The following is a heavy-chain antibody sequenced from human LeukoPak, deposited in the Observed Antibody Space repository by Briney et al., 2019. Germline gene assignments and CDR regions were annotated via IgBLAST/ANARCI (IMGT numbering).Heavy chain of an antibody. CDR2: ISGSGGST. Sequence: PGRSLRLSCAASGFTFDDYAMHWVRQAPGKGLEWVSAISGSGGSTYYADSVKGRFTISRDNSKNTLYLQMNSLRAEDTAVYYCVVGAVAHYYYYGMDVWGQGTTVTVSS. V-gene: IGHV3-23*01. CDR3: VVGAVAHYYYYGMDV. D-gene: IGHD6-19*01. CDR1: GFTFDDYA. J-gene: IGHJ6*02.